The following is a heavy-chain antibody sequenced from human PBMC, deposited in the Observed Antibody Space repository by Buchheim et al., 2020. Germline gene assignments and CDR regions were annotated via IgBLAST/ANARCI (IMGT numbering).Heavy chain of an antibody. V-gene: IGHV4-59*01. Sequence: QVQLQESGPRLVKPSETLSLTCTVSGGSISGYYWSWIRQPPEKGLEWIGYVSYSGTTVYEPSLERRVTISVATPNKPFSLKLTSATAADTAVYYCARVRASGWYFFDFWGQGTL. J-gene: IGHJ4*02. D-gene: IGHD6-19*01. CDR2: VSYSGTT. CDR3: ARVRASGWYFFDF. CDR1: GGSISGYY.